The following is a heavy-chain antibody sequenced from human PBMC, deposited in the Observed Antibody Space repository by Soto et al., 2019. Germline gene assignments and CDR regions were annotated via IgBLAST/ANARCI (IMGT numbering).Heavy chain of an antibody. CDR2: IDSSGYT. D-gene: IGHD3-3*01. CDR3: ARGVSIFHGFDV. V-gene: IGHV3-13*01. CDR1: GFTFRTFD. J-gene: IGHJ6*02. Sequence: RLSCAASGFTFRTFDIHWVRQSTGKGLDWVSTIDSSGYTYFPDSVKGRFTISRDFAENSLYLHLHSLGVEDTAVYFCARGVSIFHGFDVWGQGTTVTVSS.